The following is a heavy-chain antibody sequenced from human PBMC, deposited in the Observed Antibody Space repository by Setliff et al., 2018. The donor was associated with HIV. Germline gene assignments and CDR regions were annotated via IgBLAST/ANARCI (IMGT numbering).Heavy chain of an antibody. Sequence: SETLSLTCTVSGYSISSGYYWGWIRQPPGKGLEWIANIYYSGSTSYNPSLKSRVAISVDTSKSQFSLKMTPVTAADTAVYYCARGLSVYSYANVYYYHGMDVWGQGTTVTVSS. CDR2: IYYSGST. D-gene: IGHD5-18*01. CDR3: ARGLSVYSYANVYYYHGMDV. V-gene: IGHV4-38-2*02. J-gene: IGHJ6*02. CDR1: GYSISSGYY.